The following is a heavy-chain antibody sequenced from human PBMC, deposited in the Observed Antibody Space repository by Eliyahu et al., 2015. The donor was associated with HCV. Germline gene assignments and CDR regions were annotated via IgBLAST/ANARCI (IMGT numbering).Heavy chain of an antibody. D-gene: IGHD6-6*01. J-gene: IGHJ5*02. Sequence: QVQLQQWGAGLLKPSETLSLTCAVYGGSFSGYYWSWIRQPPGKGLEWIGEINHSGSTNYNPSLKSRVTISVDTSKNQFSLKLSSVTAADTAVYYCARGLVGWFDPWGQGTLVTVSS. V-gene: IGHV4-34*01. CDR3: ARGLVGWFDP. CDR2: INHSGST. CDR1: GGSFSGYY.